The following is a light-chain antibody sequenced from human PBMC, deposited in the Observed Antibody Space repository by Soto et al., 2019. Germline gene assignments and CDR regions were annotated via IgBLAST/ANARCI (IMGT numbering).Light chain of an antibody. CDR3: QQYNDYSTWT. Sequence: DIQMTQSPSTLSASVGDRVTITCRVSQSISRWLAWYQQKPGKAPKVLIWDASSLQRGVPSRFSGSGSGTEFTLTISSLQPDDFATYYCQQYNDYSTWTFGQGTKVDIK. J-gene: IGKJ1*01. CDR2: DAS. V-gene: IGKV1-5*01. CDR1: QSISRW.